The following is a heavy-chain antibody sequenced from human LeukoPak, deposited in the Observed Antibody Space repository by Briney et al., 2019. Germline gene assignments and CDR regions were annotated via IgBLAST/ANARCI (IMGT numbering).Heavy chain of an antibody. J-gene: IGHJ4*02. Sequence: GGSLRLSCAASGFTFSSYAMSWVRQAPGKGLEGVSAMSGRGGSTYYADSVTGSFNISRDNSKNTLYLTMNSLRAEDTAVYYCAKALSLYSYDSSGIYYWGQGTLVTVSS. CDR3: AKALSLYSYDSSGIYY. D-gene: IGHD3-22*01. V-gene: IGHV3-23*01. CDR1: GFTFSSYA. CDR2: MSGRGGST.